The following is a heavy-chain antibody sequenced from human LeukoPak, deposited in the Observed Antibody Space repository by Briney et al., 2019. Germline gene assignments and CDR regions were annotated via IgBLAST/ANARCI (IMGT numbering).Heavy chain of an antibody. D-gene: IGHD3-10*01. J-gene: IGHJ6*03. V-gene: IGHV4-59*01. CDR2: IYYSGST. Sequence: SETLSLTCTVSGGSISSYYWSWIRQPPGKGLEWIGYIYYSGSTNYNPSLKSRVTISVDTSKNQFSLKLSSVTAADTAVYYCARSLSNYYGSYYYYYYMDVWGKGITVTVSS. CDR3: ARSLSNYYGSYYYYYYMDV. CDR1: GGSISSYY.